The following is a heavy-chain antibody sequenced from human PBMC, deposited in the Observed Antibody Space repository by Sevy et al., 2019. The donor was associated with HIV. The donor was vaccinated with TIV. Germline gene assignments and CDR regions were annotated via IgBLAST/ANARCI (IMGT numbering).Heavy chain of an antibody. Sequence: GGSLRLSCAASGFTFSSYSMNWVRQAPGKGLEWVSSISSSSSYIYYADSVKGRFTISRDNAKNSLYLQMNSLRAEDTAVYYCAREQRYSYGPDSFDYWGQGTLVTVSS. CDR3: AREQRYSYGPDSFDY. CDR2: ISSSSSYI. D-gene: IGHD5-18*01. V-gene: IGHV3-21*01. J-gene: IGHJ4*02. CDR1: GFTFSSYS.